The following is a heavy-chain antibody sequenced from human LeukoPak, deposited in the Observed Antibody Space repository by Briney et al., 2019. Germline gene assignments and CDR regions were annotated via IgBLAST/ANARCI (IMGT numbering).Heavy chain of an antibody. CDR2: INPSGGST. CDR1: GYTFTSYY. CDR3: ARDYYDSSGYYSPLGY. D-gene: IGHD3-22*01. V-gene: IGHV1-46*01. J-gene: IGHJ4*02. Sequence: ASVKVSCKASGYTFTSYYMHWVRQAPGQGLEWMGIINPSGGSTSYAQKFQGRVTMTRDMSTSAVYMELSSLRSEDTAVYYCARDYYDSSGYYSPLGYWGQGTLVTVSS.